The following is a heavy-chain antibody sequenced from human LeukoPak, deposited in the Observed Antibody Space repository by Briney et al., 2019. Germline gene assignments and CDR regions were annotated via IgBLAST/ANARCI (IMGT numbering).Heavy chain of an antibody. D-gene: IGHD1/OR15-1a*01. CDR1: GGSLKGYY. CDR3: ARDLSYNSGEQDQDYSMDV. V-gene: IGHV4-34*01. CDR2: INHSGTT. J-gene: IGHJ6*02. Sequence: SETLSLTRAVYGGSLKGYYWYWIRQPPGKGVEWMGEINHSGTTNCSTSVNGRVTISLITSRNQFSLTLRSMTAAETAVYYCARDLSYNSGEQDQDYSMDVWGQGITVAVSS.